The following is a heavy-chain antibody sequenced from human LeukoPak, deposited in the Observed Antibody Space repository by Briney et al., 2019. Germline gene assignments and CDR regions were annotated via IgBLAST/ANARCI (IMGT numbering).Heavy chain of an antibody. J-gene: IGHJ3*01. D-gene: IGHD1-26*01. V-gene: IGHV3-23*01. CDR2: ISGSGGST. CDR1: GFTFSSYA. Sequence: GGSLRLSCAASGFTFSSYAMSWVRQAPGKGLEWVSAISGSGGSTYYADSVRGRFTLSTDNTKNTMYLQMSSLRAEDTAIYYCAKFLGATSVTDDALDDWGQGTMVTV. CDR3: AKFLGATSVTDDALDD.